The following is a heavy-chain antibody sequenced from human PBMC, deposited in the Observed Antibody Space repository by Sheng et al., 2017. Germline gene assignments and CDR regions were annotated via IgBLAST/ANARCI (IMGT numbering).Heavy chain of an antibody. CDR3: AKDGGYDFGSGYLGDYYYYMDV. J-gene: IGHJ6*03. CDR2: ISYDGSNK. CDR1: GFTFSSYG. V-gene: IGHV3-30*18. Sequence: QVQLVESGGGVVQPGRSLRLSCAASGFTFSSYGMHWVRQAPGKGLEWVAVISYDGSNKYYADSVKGRFTISRDNSKNTLYLQMNSLRAEDTAVYYCAKDGGYDFGSGYLGDYYYYMDVWGQGTTVTVSS. D-gene: IGHD3-3*01.